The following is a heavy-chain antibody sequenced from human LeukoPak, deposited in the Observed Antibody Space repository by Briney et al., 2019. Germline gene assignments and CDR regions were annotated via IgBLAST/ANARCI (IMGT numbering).Heavy chain of an antibody. D-gene: IGHD1-26*01. CDR2: IFHTGNT. J-gene: IGHJ4*02. CDR1: GYSLSNGFY. CDR3: ARLRYSGSSLGAFDY. V-gene: IGHV4-38-2*01. Sequence: ASETLSLTCAVSGYSLSNGFYWGWIRQPPGKGLEWNGSIFHTGNTYYNPSLKSRLTISVDTSKNQFSLQLRSVTAADTAVYYCARLRYSGSSLGAFDYWGQGTLVTVSS.